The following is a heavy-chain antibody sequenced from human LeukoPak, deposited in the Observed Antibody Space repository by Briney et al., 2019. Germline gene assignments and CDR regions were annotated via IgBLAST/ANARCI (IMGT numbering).Heavy chain of an antibody. CDR1: GYTFTSYG. D-gene: IGHD3-10*01. J-gene: IGHJ4*02. CDR2: ISAYNGNT. V-gene: IGHV1-18*01. CDR3: ARDRRSDYYGSGSLDY. Sequence: ASVKVSCKASGYTFTSYGISWVRQAPGQGLEWMGWISAYNGNTNYAQKLQGRVTMTTDTSTSTAYMELRSLRSDDTAVYYCARDRRSDYYGSGSLDYWGQGTLVTVSS.